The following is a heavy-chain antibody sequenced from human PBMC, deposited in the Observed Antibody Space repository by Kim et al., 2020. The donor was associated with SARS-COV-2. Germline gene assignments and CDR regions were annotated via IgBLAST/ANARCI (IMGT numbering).Heavy chain of an antibody. CDR2: ISYDGSNK. D-gene: IGHD6-13*01. CDR1: GFTFSSYA. V-gene: IGHV3-30*04. CDR3: ARMQQLVRGFDY. J-gene: IGHJ4*02. Sequence: GGSLRLSCAASGFTFSSYAMHWVRQAPGKGLEWVAVISYDGSNKYYADSVKGRFTISRDNSKNTLYLQMNSLRAEDTAVYYCARMQQLVRGFDYWGQGTL.